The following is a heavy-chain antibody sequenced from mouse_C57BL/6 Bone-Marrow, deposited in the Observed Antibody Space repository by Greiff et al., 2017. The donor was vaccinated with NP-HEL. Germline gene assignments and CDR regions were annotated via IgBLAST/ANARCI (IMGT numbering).Heavy chain of an antibody. V-gene: IGHV5-12*01. D-gene: IGHD3-1*01. CDR3: ARSPLRGYAMDY. J-gene: IGHJ4*01. Sequence: VQLKESGGGLVQPGGSLKLSCAASGFTFSDYYMYWVRQTPEKRLEWVAYISNGGGSTYYPDTVKGRFTISRDNAKNTLYLQMSRLKSEDTAMYYCARSPLRGYAMDYWGQGTSVTVSS. CDR1: GFTFSDYY. CDR2: ISNGGGST.